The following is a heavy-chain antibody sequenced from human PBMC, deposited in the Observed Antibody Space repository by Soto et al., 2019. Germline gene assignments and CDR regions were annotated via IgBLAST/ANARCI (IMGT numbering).Heavy chain of an antibody. Sequence: PVGSLRLSCAASGFTFSSYSMNWVRQAPGKGLEWVSSISSSSSYIYYADSVKGRFTISRDNAKNSLYLQMNSLRAEDTAVYYCAREWEADGEYSLFDYWGQGALGTV. J-gene: IGHJ4*02. CDR3: AREWEADGEYSLFDY. D-gene: IGHD4-17*01. CDR2: ISSSSSYI. V-gene: IGHV3-21*01. CDR1: GFTFSSYS.